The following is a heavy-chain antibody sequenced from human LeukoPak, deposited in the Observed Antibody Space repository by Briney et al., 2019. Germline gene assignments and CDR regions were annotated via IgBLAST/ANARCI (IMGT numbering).Heavy chain of an antibody. CDR1: GFRFSNYA. CDR2: ISGSGGST. CDR3: AKVPRDGYNLYFDY. D-gene: IGHD5-24*01. V-gene: IGHV3-23*01. Sequence: GGSLRLSCAASGFRFSNYAMNWVRQGPGKGLEWVSGISGSGGSTYYADSVKGRFTISRDKSKNTLYLQMNSLRAEDTAVYYCAKVPRDGYNLYFDYWGQGTLVTVSS. J-gene: IGHJ4*02.